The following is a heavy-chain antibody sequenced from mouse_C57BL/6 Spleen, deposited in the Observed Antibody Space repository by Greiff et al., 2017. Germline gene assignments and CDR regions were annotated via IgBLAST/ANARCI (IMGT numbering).Heavy chain of an antibody. D-gene: IGHD3-3*01. V-gene: IGHV1-15*01. Sequence: VQLQQSGAELVRPGASVTLSCKASGYTFTDYEMHWVKQTPVHGLEWIGAIDPETGGTAYNQKFKGKAILTADKSSSTAYMELRSLTSEDSAVYYCTRREGRGFYYYAMDYWGQGTSVTVSS. CDR1: GYTFTDYE. CDR3: TRREGRGFYYYAMDY. J-gene: IGHJ4*01. CDR2: IDPETGGT.